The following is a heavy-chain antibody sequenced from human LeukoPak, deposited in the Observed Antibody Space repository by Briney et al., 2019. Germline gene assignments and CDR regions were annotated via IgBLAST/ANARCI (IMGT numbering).Heavy chain of an antibody. D-gene: IGHD4-17*01. J-gene: IGHJ3*02. CDR1: GGTFSSYA. CDR2: IIPIFGTA. CDR3: ATIWTTVTTRDAFDI. Sequence: ASVKVSCKASGGTFSSYAISWVRQAPGQGLEWMGGIIPIFGTANYAQKFQGRVTMTEDTSTDTAYMELSSLRSEDTAVYYCATIWTTVTTRDAFDIWGQGTMVTVSS. V-gene: IGHV1-69*06.